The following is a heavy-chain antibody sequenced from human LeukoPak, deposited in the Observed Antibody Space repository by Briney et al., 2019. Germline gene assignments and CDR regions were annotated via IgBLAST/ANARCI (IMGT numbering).Heavy chain of an antibody. CDR3: ARGPRIHYYYYGMDV. Sequence: GSLRLSCAASGFTFSSYGMHWIRQPPGKGLEWIGEINHSGSTNYNPSLKSRVTISVDTSKNQFSLKLSSVTAADTAVYYCARGPRIHYYYYGMDVWGKGTTVTVSS. V-gene: IGHV4-34*01. J-gene: IGHJ6*04. D-gene: IGHD2-21*01. CDR2: INHSGST. CDR1: GFTFSSYG.